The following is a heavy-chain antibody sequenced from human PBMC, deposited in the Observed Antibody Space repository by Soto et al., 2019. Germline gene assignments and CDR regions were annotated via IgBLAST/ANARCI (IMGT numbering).Heavy chain of an antibody. V-gene: IGHV3-21*01. CDR2: ISSSSSYI. Sequence: PRLSCAASGFTFSSYSMNWVRQAPGKGLEWVSSISSSSSYIYYADSVKGRFTISRDNAKNSLYLQMNSLRAEDTAVYYCARDPYCSGGSCFPDNWFDPWGQGTLVTVSS. CDR3: ARDPYCSGGSCFPDNWFDP. CDR1: GFTFSSYS. D-gene: IGHD2-15*01. J-gene: IGHJ5*02.